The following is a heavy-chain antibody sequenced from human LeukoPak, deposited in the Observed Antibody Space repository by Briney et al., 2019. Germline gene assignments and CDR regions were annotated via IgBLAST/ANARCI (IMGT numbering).Heavy chain of an antibody. J-gene: IGHJ3*02. CDR3: ARGVEYGGSYSNAFDI. CDR2: IYSGGIT. D-gene: IGHD1-26*01. Sequence: GGSLRLSCAASEFTVSRNSMNWVRQAPGKGLEWMSVIYSGGITYYADSMKGRFTISRDNSKNTLYLQMNTLRAEDTHVYYCARGVEYGGSYSNAFDIWGKGTLVTVS. V-gene: IGHV3-53*01. CDR1: EFTVSRNS.